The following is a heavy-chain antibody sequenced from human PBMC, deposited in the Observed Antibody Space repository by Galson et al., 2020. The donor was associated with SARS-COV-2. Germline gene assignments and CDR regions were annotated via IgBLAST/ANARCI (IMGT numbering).Heavy chain of an antibody. CDR3: AHRSWWGAAAGKSSFVY. Sequence: KMSGPTLVKPTQTLTLTCTFPGLSLTTSGVGVGWIRQPPGKALEWLALIYWADDKRYSPSLKSRLTITKDTSKNQVVLTMTNMQPVDTATYYCAHRSWWGAAAGKSSFVYWGQGTLGTVAS. CDR1: GLSLTTSGVG. CDR2: IYWADDK. V-gene: IGHV2-5*02. J-gene: IGHJ4*02. D-gene: IGHD6-13*01.